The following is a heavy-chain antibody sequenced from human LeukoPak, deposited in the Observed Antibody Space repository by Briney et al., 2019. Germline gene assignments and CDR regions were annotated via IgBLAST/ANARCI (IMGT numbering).Heavy chain of an antibody. CDR2: ISGSGGST. Sequence: GGSLRLSCAASGFTFSSYAMSWVRQAPGNGLEWVSAISGSGGSTYYADSVKGRFTISRENSNNTLYLHMDSLRAEDTAVYYCAKAPVWNYYYGLDVWGQGTTVTVSS. D-gene: IGHD2-21*01. CDR1: GFTFSSYA. J-gene: IGHJ6*02. CDR3: AKAPVWNYYYGLDV. V-gene: IGHV3-23*01.